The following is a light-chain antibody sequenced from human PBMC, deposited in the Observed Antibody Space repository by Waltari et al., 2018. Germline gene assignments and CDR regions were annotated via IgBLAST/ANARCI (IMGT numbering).Light chain of an antibody. CDR2: DAS. Sequence: EIVLTQSPATLSSSPGQSATLYSRASQRVSSYLAWYQQKPGQAPRLLIYDASNRATGIPARFSGSGSGTDFTLTISSLEPEDFAVYYCQQRSNWPITFGQGTRLEIK. CDR3: QQRSNWPIT. CDR1: QRVSSY. V-gene: IGKV3-11*01. J-gene: IGKJ5*01.